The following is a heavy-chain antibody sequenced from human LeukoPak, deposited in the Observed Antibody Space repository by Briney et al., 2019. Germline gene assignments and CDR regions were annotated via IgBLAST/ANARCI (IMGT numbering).Heavy chain of an antibody. CDR1: GYTFTGYY. V-gene: IGHV1-2*02. J-gene: IGHJ4*02. Sequence: ASVKVSCKASGYTFTGYYMHWVRQAPGQGLEWMGWINPNSGGTNYAQKFQGRVTMTTDTSTSTAYMELRSLRSDDTAVYYCARDCNPYYYDSSGYYPPDYWGQGTLVTVSS. CDR3: ARDCNPYYYDSSGYYPPDY. D-gene: IGHD3-22*01. CDR2: INPNSGGT.